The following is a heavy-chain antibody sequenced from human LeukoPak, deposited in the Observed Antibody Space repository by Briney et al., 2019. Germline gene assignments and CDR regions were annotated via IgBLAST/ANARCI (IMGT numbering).Heavy chain of an antibody. CDR1: GVSISYYY. CDR3: ARAYYSNPYYYYMDV. J-gene: IGHJ6*03. V-gene: IGHV4-59*01. Sequence: SETLSLTCTVSGVSISYYYWSWIRQPPGKGLQWIGYISYSGSTNYNPFLTSRVTISSDTSKKQYSLKLSSGTAADTAVYYCARAYYSNPYYYYMDVWGKGATVTVSS. CDR2: ISYSGST. D-gene: IGHD4-11*01.